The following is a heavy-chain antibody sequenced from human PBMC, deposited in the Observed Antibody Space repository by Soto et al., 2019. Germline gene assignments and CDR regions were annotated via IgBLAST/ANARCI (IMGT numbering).Heavy chain of an antibody. J-gene: IGHJ5*02. CDR2: MNPNSGNT. Sequence: ASVKVSCKASGYTFTSYDINWVRQATGQGLEWMGWMNPNSGNTGYVQKFQGRVTMTRNTSISTAYMELSSLRSEDTAVYYCARGTYYYDSSGNNWFDPWGQGTLVTVSS. V-gene: IGHV1-8*01. CDR3: ARGTYYYDSSGNNWFDP. CDR1: GYTFTSYD. D-gene: IGHD3-22*01.